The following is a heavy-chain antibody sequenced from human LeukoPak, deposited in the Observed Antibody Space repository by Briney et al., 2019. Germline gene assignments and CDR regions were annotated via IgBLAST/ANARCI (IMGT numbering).Heavy chain of an antibody. Sequence: SETLSLTCAVSGGSMRSYYWSWIRQPAGKGLEWIGRIYSTGSTNYNPSLKSRVTISLDTSKNQFSLRLSSVTAADTAVYYCARAGCGITSCKVYDHWGRGTLVTVSS. J-gene: IGHJ4*02. CDR3: ARAGCGITSCKVYDH. D-gene: IGHD2-2*01. CDR2: IYSTGST. CDR1: GGSMRSYY. V-gene: IGHV4-4*07.